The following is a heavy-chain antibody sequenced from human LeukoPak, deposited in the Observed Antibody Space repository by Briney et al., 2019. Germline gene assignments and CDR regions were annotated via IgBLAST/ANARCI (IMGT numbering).Heavy chain of an antibody. D-gene: IGHD6-13*01. CDR2: TSQSGNT. CDR1: GDSVSSSHW. J-gene: IGHJ5*02. Sequence: SETLSLTCAVSGDSVSSSHWWNWVRQPPGRGLEWIGETSQSGNTKYNPSLKSRVTVSADKSKNQFSLKLSSVTAADTAVYYCARTEYSSSTKWFDPWGQGTLVTVSS. V-gene: IGHV4-4*02. CDR3: ARTEYSSSTKWFDP.